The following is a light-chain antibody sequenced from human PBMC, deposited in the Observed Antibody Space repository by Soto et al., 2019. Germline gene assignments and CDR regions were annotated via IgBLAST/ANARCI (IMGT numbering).Light chain of an antibody. CDR3: QQYICPWT. CDR2: GAS. Sequence: EIVLTQSPGTLSLSPGERATLSCRASQSVSSSYLAWYQQKPGQAPRLLMYGASSLQSGVPSRFSGSGSGTEFTLSISSLQPDDLGTYYCQQYICPWTFGQGTKVDLK. CDR1: QSVSSSY. J-gene: IGKJ1*01. V-gene: IGKV3-20*01.